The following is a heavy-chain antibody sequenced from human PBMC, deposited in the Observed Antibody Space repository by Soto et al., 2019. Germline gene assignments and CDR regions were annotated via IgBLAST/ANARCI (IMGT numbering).Heavy chain of an antibody. J-gene: IGHJ2*01. Sequence: ASVKVSCKASGYTFTGYYMHWVRQAPGQGLEWMGWINPNSGGTNYAQKFQGWVTMTRDTSISTAYMELSRLRSDDTAVYYCARCPILTGEMGGGYWYFDLWGRGTLVTVSS. CDR1: GYTFTGYY. CDR3: ARCPILTGEMGGGYWYFDL. D-gene: IGHD7-27*01. CDR2: INPNSGGT. V-gene: IGHV1-2*04.